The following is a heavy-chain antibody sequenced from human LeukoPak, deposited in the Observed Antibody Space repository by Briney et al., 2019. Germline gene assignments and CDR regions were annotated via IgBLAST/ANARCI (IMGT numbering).Heavy chain of an antibody. CDR3: ARDQRYCSSTSCPKNYYYYYGMDV. V-gene: IGHV3-74*01. Sequence: GGSLRLSCAASGFTFSSYWMHWVRQAPGKGLVWVSRINSDGSSTSYADSVKGRFTISRDNAKNTLYLQMNSLRAEDTAMYYCARDQRYCSSTSCPKNYYYYYGMDVWGKGTTVTVSS. D-gene: IGHD2-2*01. J-gene: IGHJ6*04. CDR1: GFTFSSYW. CDR2: INSDGSST.